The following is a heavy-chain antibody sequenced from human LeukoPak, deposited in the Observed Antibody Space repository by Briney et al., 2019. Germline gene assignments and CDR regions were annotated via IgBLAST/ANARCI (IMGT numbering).Heavy chain of an antibody. Sequence: GGSLRLSCAASGFTFDDYAMHWVRQAPGKGLEWVSGISWNSGSIGYADSVKGRFTISRDNAKNSLYLQMNSLRAEDTALYYCAKLQEEAAAAGDYWGQGTLVTVSS. J-gene: IGHJ4*02. D-gene: IGHD6-13*01. CDR3: AKLQEEAAAAGDY. CDR2: ISWNSGSI. CDR1: GFTFDDYA. V-gene: IGHV3-9*01.